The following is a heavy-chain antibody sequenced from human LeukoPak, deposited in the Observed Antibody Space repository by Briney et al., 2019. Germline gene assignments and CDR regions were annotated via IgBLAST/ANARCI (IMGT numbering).Heavy chain of an antibody. J-gene: IGHJ4*02. CDR2: ISSNGGST. D-gene: IGHD5-12*01. CDR1: GFTFSSYA. CDR3: ARGAEWLRFGDFDY. Sequence: PGGSLRLSCAASGFTFSSYAMHWVRQAPGKGLEYVSAISSNGGSTYYANSVKGRFTISRDNSKNTLYLQMGSRRAEDMAVYYCARGAEWLRFGDFDYWGQGTLVTVSS. V-gene: IGHV3-64*01.